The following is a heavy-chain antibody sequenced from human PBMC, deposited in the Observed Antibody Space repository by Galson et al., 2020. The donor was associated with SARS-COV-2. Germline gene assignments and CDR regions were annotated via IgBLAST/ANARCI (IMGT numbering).Heavy chain of an antibody. CDR1: GGSISNYY. V-gene: IGHV4-59*13. J-gene: IGHJ3*02. Sequence: SETLSLTCTVSGGSISNYYWSWIRQPPGKGLEWIGYIYYTGSANYNPSLKSRVTISIDTSKKQFSLNLNSVTAADTAVYYCARESRWTNVEEYSGPMEAFKIWGQGRMVTVSS. D-gene: IGHD1-26*01. CDR3: ARESRWTNVEEYSGPMEAFKI. CDR2: IYYTGSA.